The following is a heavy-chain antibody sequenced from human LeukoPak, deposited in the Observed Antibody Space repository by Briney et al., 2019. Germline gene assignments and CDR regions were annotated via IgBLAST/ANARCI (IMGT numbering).Heavy chain of an antibody. CDR3: ARAVSEYTYGTRFDY. V-gene: IGHV4-59*01. J-gene: IGHJ4*02. CDR2: LYYTGTT. CDR1: GGYINSYY. Sequence: SETLSLTCTVSGGYINSYYWSWIRQPPGKGLEWIGNLYYTGTTNYNPSLKSRVTISADTSKIQFSLNLNSVTAADTAVYYCARAVSEYTYGTRFDYWGQGTLVTVSS. D-gene: IGHD5-18*01.